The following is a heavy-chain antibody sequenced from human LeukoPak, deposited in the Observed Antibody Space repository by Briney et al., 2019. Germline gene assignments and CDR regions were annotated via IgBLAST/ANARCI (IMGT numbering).Heavy chain of an antibody. CDR1: GGSFSGYY. CDR2: VNHSGST. Sequence: SETLSLTCAAYGGSFSGYYWSWIRQPPGKGLEWIGEVNHSGSTNYNPSLKSRVTISVDTSKNQFSLKLSSVTAADTAVYYCARVPSGAGPYYYYMDVWGKGTTVTVSS. CDR3: ARVPSGAGPYYYYMDV. V-gene: IGHV4-34*01. J-gene: IGHJ6*03. D-gene: IGHD3-10*01.